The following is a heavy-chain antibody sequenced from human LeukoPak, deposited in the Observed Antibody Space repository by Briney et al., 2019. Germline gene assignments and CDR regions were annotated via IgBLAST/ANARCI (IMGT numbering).Heavy chain of an antibody. CDR2: ISVTGDSI. Sequence: GGSLRLSCAASGFTFSNYVMSWVRQAPGKGLEWVSTISVTGDSIYYADSAKGRFTISRDSSKNTLYLQMNSLRADDTAVYYCAKVERFSHWGQGTLVTVSS. CDR1: GFTFSNYV. CDR3: AKVERFSH. J-gene: IGHJ5*02. V-gene: IGHV3-23*01.